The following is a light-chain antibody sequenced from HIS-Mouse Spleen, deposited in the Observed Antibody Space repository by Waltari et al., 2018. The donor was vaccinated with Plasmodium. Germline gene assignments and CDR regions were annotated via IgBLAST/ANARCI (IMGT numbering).Light chain of an antibody. Sequence: AIQLTQSPSSLSASVGDRVTITCRASQGISSSLAWYQQKPGKAPKLLIYDGSSLESGVPLRFSGSQSGADSTHSISRLQPEDFATYYCQQFNSYAQGTFGQGTRLEIK. CDR3: QQFNSYAQGT. CDR1: QGISSS. J-gene: IGKJ5*01. V-gene: IGKV1-13*02. CDR2: DGS.